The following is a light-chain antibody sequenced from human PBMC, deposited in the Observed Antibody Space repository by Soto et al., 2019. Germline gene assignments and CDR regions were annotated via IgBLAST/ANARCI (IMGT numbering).Light chain of an antibody. CDR3: QKYDSTPQT. V-gene: IGKV1-27*01. J-gene: IGKJ5*01. CDR2: AAS. Sequence: DIQLTQSPSSLSASVGDRVTITCRASLGIRNHLAWYQQKPGKVPKLLIYAASTLQSGVPSRFSGSGSGTDFTLTISSLQPEDVATYYCQKYDSTPQTFGQGTRLEIK. CDR1: LGIRNH.